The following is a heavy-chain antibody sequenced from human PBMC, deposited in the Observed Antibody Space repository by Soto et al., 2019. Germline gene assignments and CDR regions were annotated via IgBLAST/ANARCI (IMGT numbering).Heavy chain of an antibody. Sequence: PSETLSLTCTVSGGSISSYYWSWIRQPPGKGLEWIGYIYYSGSTNYNPSLKSRVTISVDTSKNQFSLKLSSVTAADTAVYYCARDARITMVRGVMPDYYYYYGMDVWGQGTTVTVSS. CDR1: GGSISSYY. D-gene: IGHD3-10*01. CDR2: IYYSGST. V-gene: IGHV4-59*01. CDR3: ARDARITMVRGVMPDYYYYYGMDV. J-gene: IGHJ6*02.